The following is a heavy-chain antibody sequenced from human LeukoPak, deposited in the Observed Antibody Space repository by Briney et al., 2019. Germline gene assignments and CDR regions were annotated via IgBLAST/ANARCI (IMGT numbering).Heavy chain of an antibody. CDR3: ARDRGSYSDY. D-gene: IGHD3-16*01. J-gene: IGHJ4*02. CDR2: INPNSGGT. CDR1: GYTFTGYY. Sequence: ASVKVSCKASGYTFTGYYMHWVRQAPGQGLEWMGWINPNSGGTNYAQKFQGRVTTTRDTSISTAYMERSRLRSDDTAVYYCARDRGSYSDYWGQGTLVTVSS. V-gene: IGHV1-2*02.